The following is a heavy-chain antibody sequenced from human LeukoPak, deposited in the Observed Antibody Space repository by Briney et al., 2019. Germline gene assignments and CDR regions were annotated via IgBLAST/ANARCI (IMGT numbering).Heavy chain of an antibody. V-gene: IGHV1-24*01. D-gene: IGHD2/OR15-2a*01. Sequence: ASVKVSCKVSGSTLTELSMHWVRQAPGEGLEWMGGFDPEDGEPIYAQKFQGRVTMTEDTSTDTVHMELSSLRSEDTAVYYCTTDFLGFDPWGQGTLVTVSS. J-gene: IGHJ5*02. CDR3: TTDFLGFDP. CDR1: GSTLTELS. CDR2: FDPEDGEP.